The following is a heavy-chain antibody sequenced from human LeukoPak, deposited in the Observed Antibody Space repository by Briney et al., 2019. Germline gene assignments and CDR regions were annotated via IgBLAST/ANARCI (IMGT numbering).Heavy chain of an antibody. V-gene: IGHV4-4*02. D-gene: IGHD3-10*01. J-gene: IGHJ4*02. CDR2: MYLSGTT. Sequence: SETLSLTCTVSGDSINSLDLWSWVRQPPGKGLEWIGEMYLSGTTHSNPSVKSRVTISIDKSKNQFSLKLSSVTAADTAVYYCARGSYYYGSGSYSSNNFDYWGQGTLVTVSS. CDR1: GDSINSLDL. CDR3: ARGSYYYGSGSYSSNNFDY.